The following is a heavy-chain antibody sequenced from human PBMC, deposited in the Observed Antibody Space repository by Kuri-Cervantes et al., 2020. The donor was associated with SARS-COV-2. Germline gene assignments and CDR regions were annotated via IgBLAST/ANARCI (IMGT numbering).Heavy chain of an antibody. CDR3: ATGAANSYMDV. V-gene: IGHV3-33*08. CDR1: GFSLTNYA. D-gene: IGHD3-10*01. Sequence: GGSLRLSCGASGFSLTNYAIHWVRQAPGKGLEWVSVIWYDGINEYYAGSVKGRFNISRDTSKNTVSLHMNSLRAEDTAMYYCATGAANSYMDVWGRGTTVTVSS. CDR2: IWYDGINE. J-gene: IGHJ6*03.